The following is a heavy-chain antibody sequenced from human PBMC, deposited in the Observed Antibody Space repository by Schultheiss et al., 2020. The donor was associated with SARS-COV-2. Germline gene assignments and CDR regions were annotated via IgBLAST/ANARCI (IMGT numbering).Heavy chain of an antibody. Sequence: SVKVSCKASGGTFSSYAISWVRQAPGQGLEWMGGIIPIFGTANYAQKFQGRVTITADESTSTAYMELSSLRSEDTAVYYCARAMIHYYDSSGYNWNYWGQGTLVTVSS. V-gene: IGHV1-69*13. CDR1: GGTFSSYA. CDR2: IIPIFGTA. J-gene: IGHJ4*02. CDR3: ARAMIHYYDSSGYNWNY. D-gene: IGHD3-22*01.